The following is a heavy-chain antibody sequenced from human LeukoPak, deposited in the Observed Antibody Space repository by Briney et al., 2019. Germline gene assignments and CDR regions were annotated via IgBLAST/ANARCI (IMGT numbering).Heavy chain of an antibody. V-gene: IGHV1-46*01. D-gene: IGHD3-22*01. CDR3: ARAYDSSHFDY. J-gene: IGHJ4*02. Sequence: ASVKVSCKASGYTFTSHYMHWVRQAPGQGLEWMGAINPTGDTTRYAQKFQGRVTMTRDMSTSTDYMELSSLRSEDTAVYYCARAYDSSHFDYWGQGTLVTVSS. CDR2: INPTGDTT. CDR1: GYTFTSHY.